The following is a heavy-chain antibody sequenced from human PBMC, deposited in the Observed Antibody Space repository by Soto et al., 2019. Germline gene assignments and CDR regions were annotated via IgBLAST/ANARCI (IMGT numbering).Heavy chain of an antibody. D-gene: IGHD2-2*01. CDR3: AKVSRGIGVVPAELN. CDR2: ISGSGGST. Sequence: EVQLLESGGGLEQPGGSLRLSCVGSGHTFHNYAMTWVRQAPGKGLEWVSGISGSGGSTYYADSVRGRFTISRDDSKKSPHLQMNSLRAEDTAVYYCAKVSRGIGVVPAELNWGQGTLVTVSS. V-gene: IGHV3-23*01. J-gene: IGHJ4*02. CDR1: GHTFHNYA.